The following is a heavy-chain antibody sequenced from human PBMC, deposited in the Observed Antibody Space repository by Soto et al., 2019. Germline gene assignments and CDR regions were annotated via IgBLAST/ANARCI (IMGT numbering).Heavy chain of an antibody. CDR1: GGTFSSYA. Sequence: QVQLVQSGAEVKKPGSSVKVSCKASGGTFSSYAVSWVRQAPGQGLEWMGGIIPIFGTANYAQKFQGRVTITADESTSTAYMELSSLRSEDTAVYYCARGLIAVAGTLSEQFDYWGQGTLVTVSS. CDR3: ARGLIAVAGTLSEQFDY. V-gene: IGHV1-69*01. D-gene: IGHD6-19*01. CDR2: IIPIFGTA. J-gene: IGHJ4*02.